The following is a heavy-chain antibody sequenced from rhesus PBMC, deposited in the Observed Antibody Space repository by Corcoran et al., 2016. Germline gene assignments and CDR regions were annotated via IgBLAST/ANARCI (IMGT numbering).Heavy chain of an antibody. J-gene: IGHJ2*01. CDR3: AREGDIATVTDWYFDL. V-gene: IGHV4-173*01. D-gene: IGHD5-36*01. CDR2: ISGSGGST. CDR1: GGSISSNY. Sequence: QVQLQESGPGLVKPSETLSLTCAVSGGSISSNYWSWIRQPPGKGLAWIGRISGSGGSTDYNPSLKSRVTISTDTSKNQFSLKLSSVTAADTAVYYCAREGDIATVTDWYFDLWGPGTPITISS.